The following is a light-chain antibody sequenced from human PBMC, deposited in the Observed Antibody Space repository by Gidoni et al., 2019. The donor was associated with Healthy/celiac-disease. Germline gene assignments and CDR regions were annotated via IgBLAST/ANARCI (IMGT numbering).Light chain of an antibody. Sequence: DIQMTQSPSTLSASVGDRVTITCRASQSISSWLAWYQQKPGKAPKLLIYKASSLESGVPSRFRGSGSGTEFTLTLSSLQPDDFATYYCQQYNSYLYTFGQGTKLEIK. CDR2: KAS. CDR3: QQYNSYLYT. CDR1: QSISSW. V-gene: IGKV1-5*03. J-gene: IGKJ2*01.